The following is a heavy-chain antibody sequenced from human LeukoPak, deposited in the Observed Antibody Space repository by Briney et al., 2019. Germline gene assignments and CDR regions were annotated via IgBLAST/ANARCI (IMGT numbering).Heavy chain of an antibody. D-gene: IGHD5-18*01. J-gene: IGHJ4*02. V-gene: IGHV3-53*01. CDR1: GFSVSNNY. Sequence: PGGSLRLSCAVSGFSVSNNYMSWVRQAPGKGLDWVAGIYSGGTTYYADSVKGRFTISRGNSKNTLYLQMNSLRGEDTALYYSARLYSYAFDYWGQGTLVPVSS. CDR3: ARLYSYAFDY. CDR2: IYSGGTT.